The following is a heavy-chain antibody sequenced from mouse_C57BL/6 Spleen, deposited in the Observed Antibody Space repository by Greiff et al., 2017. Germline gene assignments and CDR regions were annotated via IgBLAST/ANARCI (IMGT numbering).Heavy chain of an antibody. V-gene: IGHV3-6*01. J-gene: IGHJ2*01. CDR3: ARVSYDGYHFDY. D-gene: IGHD2-3*01. CDR2: KSYDGSN. Sequence: EVQLQQSGPGLVKPSQSLSLTCSVTGYSITSGYYWNWIRQFPGNKLEWMGNKSYDGSNNYNPSLKNRISITRDTSKNQFFLKLNSVTTEDTATYSCARVSYDGYHFDYWGQGTTLTVSS. CDR1: GYSITSGYY.